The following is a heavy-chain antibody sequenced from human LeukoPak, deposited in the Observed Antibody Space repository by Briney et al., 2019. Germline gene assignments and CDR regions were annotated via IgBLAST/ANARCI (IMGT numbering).Heavy chain of an antibody. D-gene: IGHD5-12*01. CDR1: GDSVSSNSAA. V-gene: IGHV6-1*01. J-gene: IGHJ3*02. CDR2: TYYRSKWYN. CDR3: ARVPMATITESGWFDI. Sequence: SQTLSLTCAISGDSVSSNSAAWNWIRQSPSRGLEWLGRTYYRSKWYNDYAVSVKSRITINPDTSKNQFSLQLNSVTPEDTAVYYCARVPMATITESGWFDIWGQGTMVTVSS.